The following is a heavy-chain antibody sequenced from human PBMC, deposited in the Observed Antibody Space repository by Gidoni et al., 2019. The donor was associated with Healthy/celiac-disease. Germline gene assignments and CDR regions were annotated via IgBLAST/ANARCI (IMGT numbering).Heavy chain of an antibody. J-gene: IGHJ4*02. D-gene: IGHD6-19*01. CDR1: GFPFSRYA. Sequence: VQPVESGGGLVQPGGSFRLSCSASGFPFSRYAMHGVRQAPWKGLEYVSAISSNGGSTYYADSVKGRVTIARDNSKNTLYLQMSSLRAEDTAVYYCVKGLYSSGWYPEFDYWGQGTLVTVSS. CDR2: ISSNGGST. V-gene: IGHV3-64D*06. CDR3: VKGLYSSGWYPEFDY.